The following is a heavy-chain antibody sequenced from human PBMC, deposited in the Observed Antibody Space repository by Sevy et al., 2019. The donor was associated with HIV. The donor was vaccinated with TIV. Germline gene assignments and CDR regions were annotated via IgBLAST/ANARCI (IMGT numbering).Heavy chain of an antibody. CDR3: TTEGLYCSGGSCYSESFDY. Sequence: GGSLRLSCAASGFTLSNAWMSWVRQAPGKGLEWVGRIKSKTDGGTTDYADYAAPVKGRFTISTNDSQNTLYLQVNSLKTEDTAVYYCTTEGLYCSGGSCYSESFDYWGQGTLVTVSS. D-gene: IGHD2-15*01. CDR1: GFTLSNAW. V-gene: IGHV3-15*01. CDR2: IKSKTDGGTTDYA. J-gene: IGHJ4*02.